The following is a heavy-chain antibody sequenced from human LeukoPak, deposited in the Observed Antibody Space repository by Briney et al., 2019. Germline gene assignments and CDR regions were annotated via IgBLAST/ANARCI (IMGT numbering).Heavy chain of an antibody. Sequence: GASVKVSCKASGYTFTSYYMHWVRQAPGQGLEWMGIINPSGGSTSYAQKFQGRVNLTRDTSPSTVYMEPSSLSFEDTAVYYCARERSGYSSSAYDYWGQGTLVTVSS. V-gene: IGHV1-46*01. D-gene: IGHD6-13*01. CDR2: INPSGGST. CDR1: GYTFTSYY. CDR3: ARERSGYSSSAYDY. J-gene: IGHJ4*02.